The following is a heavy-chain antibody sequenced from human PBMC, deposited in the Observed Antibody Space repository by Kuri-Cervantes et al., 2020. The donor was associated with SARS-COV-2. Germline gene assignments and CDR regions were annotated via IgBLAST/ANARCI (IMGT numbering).Heavy chain of an antibody. CDR1: GFTFSSYA. CDR2: ISGSGGST. J-gene: IGHJ6*02. Sequence: LSLTCAASGFTFSSYAMSWVRQAPGKGLEWVSAISGSGGSTYYADSVKGRLTISRDNSKNTLYLQMNSLRAEDTAVYYCAKASIAAAGDYYYYYGMDVWGQGTTVTVSS. V-gene: IGHV3-23*01. D-gene: IGHD6-13*01. CDR3: AKASIAAAGDYYYYYGMDV.